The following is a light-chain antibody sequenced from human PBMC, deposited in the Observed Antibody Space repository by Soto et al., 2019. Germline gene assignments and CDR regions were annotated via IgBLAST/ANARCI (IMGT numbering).Light chain of an antibody. CDR1: HSIDGC. Sequence: DIEMTQSPSTLSASVGDRATITCRASHSIDGCLAWYQHKPAKAPHLLIYKASILVSGVPSRFSGSGSGTEFTLTISSLQPDDFATYYCQQYDNYSLTFGQGTKVEIK. CDR3: QQYDNYSLT. V-gene: IGKV1-5*03. J-gene: IGKJ1*01. CDR2: KAS.